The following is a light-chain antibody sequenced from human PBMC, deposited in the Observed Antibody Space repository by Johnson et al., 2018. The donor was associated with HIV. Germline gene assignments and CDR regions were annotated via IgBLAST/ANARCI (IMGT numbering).Light chain of an antibody. CDR2: DND. CDR3: GTWDSSLSAYV. J-gene: IGLJ1*01. V-gene: IGLV1-51*01. CDR1: YSNIGNNY. Sequence: QSVLTQPPSASGTPGQRVTISCSGSYSNIGNNYVSWYQQVPGTAPKLLIYDNDKRPSGIPDRFSASKSGTSATLGITGLQTGDEADYYCGTWDSSLSAYVFGTGTKVTVL.